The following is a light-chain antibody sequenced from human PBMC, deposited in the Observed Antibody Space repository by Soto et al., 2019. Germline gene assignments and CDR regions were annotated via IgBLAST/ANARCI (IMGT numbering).Light chain of an antibody. V-gene: IGKV1-5*01. CDR2: GAS. CDR3: QQYDTYSPFT. Sequence: DIQMTQSPSTLSASVGDRVTITCRASQSIGSWLAWYQQKPGKAPKLLVYGASTLQSGVPSRFGGSGSGTEFTLTISSLQPDDFATYYCQQYDTYSPFTFGQGTKLEIK. J-gene: IGKJ2*01. CDR1: QSIGSW.